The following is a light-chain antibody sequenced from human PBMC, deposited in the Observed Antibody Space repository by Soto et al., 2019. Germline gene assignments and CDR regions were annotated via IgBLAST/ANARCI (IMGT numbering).Light chain of an antibody. V-gene: IGKV3-15*01. J-gene: IGKJ2*01. CDR1: QSVSSN. Sequence: EIVMTQSPATLSVSPGERATLSCRASQSVSSNLAWYQHKPCQAPRLIIYGASTRATGIPARLSGSGSGTDFRLTSIILRSEDFAVYYCQQYNNWPPYTFGQGTKLEIK. CDR3: QQYNNWPPYT. CDR2: GAS.